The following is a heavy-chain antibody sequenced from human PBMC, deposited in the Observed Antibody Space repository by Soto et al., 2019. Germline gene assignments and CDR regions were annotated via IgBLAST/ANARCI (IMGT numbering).Heavy chain of an antibody. CDR2: IYWDDDK. D-gene: IGHD6-6*01. CDR3: VHTPSARLLDY. J-gene: IGHJ4*02. V-gene: IGHV2-5*02. CDR1: GFSLSTSGVG. Sequence: QITLKESGPTLVKPTQTLTLTCTFSGFSLSTSGVGVGWIRQPPGKALECLALIYWDDDKHYSPSLKTSLTIPKATSKNQVVPTLTNMDPVDTATYYCVHTPSARLLDYWGQGTLVTVSS.